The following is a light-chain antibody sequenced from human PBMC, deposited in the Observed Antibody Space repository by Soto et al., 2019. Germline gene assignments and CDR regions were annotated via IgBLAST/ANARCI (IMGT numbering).Light chain of an antibody. J-gene: IGLJ3*02. Sequence: QSVLTQPPSVSGAPGQRVTISCTGSSSNIGAGYDVHWYQQLPGTAPKLLMYGNTNRPSGVPDRFSGSKSGASASLAITGLQAEDEADYYCQSYDSRLTGCVFGGGTQLTVL. V-gene: IGLV1-40*01. CDR3: QSYDSRLTGCV. CDR2: GNT. CDR1: SSNIGAGYD.